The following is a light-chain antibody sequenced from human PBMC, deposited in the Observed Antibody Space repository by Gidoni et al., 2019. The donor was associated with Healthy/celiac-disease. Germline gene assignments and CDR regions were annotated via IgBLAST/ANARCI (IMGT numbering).Light chain of an antibody. J-gene: IGKJ1*01. V-gene: IGKV1-5*03. CDR1: QSISSW. CDR2: KAS. CDR3: QQYNSYSWT. Sequence: IQMTHSPSTLSTYVGDRVTITCRASQSISSWLAWYQQKPGKAPKLLIYKASSLESGVPSRFSGSGSGTEFTLTISSLQPDDFATYYCQQYNSYSWTFGQGTKVEIK.